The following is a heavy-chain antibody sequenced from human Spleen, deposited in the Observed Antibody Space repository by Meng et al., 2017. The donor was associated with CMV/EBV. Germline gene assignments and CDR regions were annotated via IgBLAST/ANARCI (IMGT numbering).Heavy chain of an antibody. CDR2: MNPNNGNA. D-gene: IGHD4-11*01. V-gene: IGHV1-8*03. Sequence: SCKASGYTFTSYDINWVRQAPGQGLEWMGWMNPNNGNAGYAQKFQGRITITRDISINAAYMEIRSLRSEDTAVYYCAKDSNYVWFDPWGQGTLVTVSS. J-gene: IGHJ5*02. CDR1: GYTFTSYD. CDR3: AKDSNYVWFDP.